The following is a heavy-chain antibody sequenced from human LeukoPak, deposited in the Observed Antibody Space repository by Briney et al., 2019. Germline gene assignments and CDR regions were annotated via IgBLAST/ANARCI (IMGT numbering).Heavy chain of an antibody. CDR3: ARSLSGWFGELAYDY. J-gene: IGHJ4*02. V-gene: IGHV4-38-2*01. D-gene: IGHD3-10*01. CDR2: IYHSGST. Sequence: PSETLSLTCAVSGYSISSGYYWGWIRPPPGKGLEWIGSIYHSGSTYYNPSLKSRVTISVDTSKNQFSLKLSSVTAADTAVYYCARSLSGWFGELAYDYWGQGTLVTVSS. CDR1: GYSISSGYY.